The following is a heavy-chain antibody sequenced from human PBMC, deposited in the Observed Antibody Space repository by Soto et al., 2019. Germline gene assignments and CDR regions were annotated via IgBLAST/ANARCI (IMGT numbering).Heavy chain of an antibody. CDR2: IYYSGST. Sequence: SETLSLTCTVSGGSISSYYWSWIRQPPGKGLEWIGYIYYSGSTNYNPSLKSRVTISVDTSKNQFSLKLSSVTAADTAVYYCAREGATMVRGVHNWFDPWGQGTLVTV. CDR3: AREGATMVRGVHNWFDP. CDR1: GGSISSYY. D-gene: IGHD3-10*01. V-gene: IGHV4-59*01. J-gene: IGHJ5*02.